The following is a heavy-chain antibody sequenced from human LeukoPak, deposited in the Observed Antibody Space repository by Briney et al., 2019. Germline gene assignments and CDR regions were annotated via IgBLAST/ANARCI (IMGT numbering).Heavy chain of an antibody. CDR1: GYTFTSYD. J-gene: IGHJ3*02. D-gene: IGHD2-2*01. CDR3: ARDLGYCSSTSCSPPLDAFDI. Sequence: ASVKVSCKASGYTFTSYDINWVRQATGQGLEWMGWMNPNSGNTGYAQKFQGRVTMTRNTSISTAYMELSSVRSEDTAVYYCARDLGYCSSTSCSPPLDAFDIWGQGTMVTVSS. CDR2: MNPNSGNT. V-gene: IGHV1-8*01.